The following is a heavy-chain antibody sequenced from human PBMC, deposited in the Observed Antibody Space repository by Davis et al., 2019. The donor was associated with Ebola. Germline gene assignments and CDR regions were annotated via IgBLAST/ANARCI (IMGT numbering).Heavy chain of an antibody. V-gene: IGHV4-59*01. J-gene: IGHJ5*02. CDR1: GASISSSY. CDR2: VHYSGST. Sequence: SETLSLTCTVSGASISSSYWSWIQQPPGKGLDWIGYVHYSGSTNYNPSLKSRLSMSVDTSKNQFSLKLSSVSAADAAIYYCARGGVNWFDPWGQGILVTVSS. CDR3: ARGGVNWFDP.